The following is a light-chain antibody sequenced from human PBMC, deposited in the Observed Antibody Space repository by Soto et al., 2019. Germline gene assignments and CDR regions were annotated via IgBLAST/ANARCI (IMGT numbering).Light chain of an antibody. CDR1: QSVSSN. V-gene: IGKV3-15*01. J-gene: IGKJ2*01. Sequence: EIVMTQSPATLSVSPGERATLSCRASQSVSSNLAWYQQKPGQAPRLLIYGASTRATGIPARFSGSGSGTEFTLTIRSLQSEDFAVDYCQQYNNWPYTFGQGTKLEIK. CDR2: GAS. CDR3: QQYNNWPYT.